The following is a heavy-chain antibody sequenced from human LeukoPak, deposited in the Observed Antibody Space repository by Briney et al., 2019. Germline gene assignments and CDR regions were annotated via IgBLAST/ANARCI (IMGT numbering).Heavy chain of an antibody. CDR2: INHSGST. D-gene: IGHD1-26*01. V-gene: IGHV4-34*01. J-gene: IGHJ4*02. CDR1: GGSFSGYY. Sequence: PSETLSLTCAVYGGSFSGYYWSWIRQPPGKGLEWIGEINHSGSTNYNPSLKSRVTISVDTSKNQFSLKLSSVTAADTAVYDCARGGSPVGATNDYWGQGTLVTVSS. CDR3: ARGGSPVGATNDY.